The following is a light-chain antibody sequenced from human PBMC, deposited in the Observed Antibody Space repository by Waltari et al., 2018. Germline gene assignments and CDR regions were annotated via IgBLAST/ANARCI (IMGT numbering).Light chain of an antibody. V-gene: IGKV3D-15*03. CDR3: QQYNNWPSTWT. CDR1: QSVNSN. J-gene: IGKJ1*01. Sequence: EVVMTQSPATLSVSPGERATLSCRASQSVNSNLAWYQQKPGQAPRLLIYGASIRATDIPTRFSGSGSGTEFTLTISILQSEDFAVYYCQQYNNWPSTWTFGQGTKVEIK. CDR2: GAS.